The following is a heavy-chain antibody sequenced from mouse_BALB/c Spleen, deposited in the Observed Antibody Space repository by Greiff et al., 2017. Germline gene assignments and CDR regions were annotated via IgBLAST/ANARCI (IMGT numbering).Heavy chain of an antibody. D-gene: IGHD1-2*01. J-gene: IGHJ3*01. CDR3: AKQFITTDTGPWFAY. CDR2: ISSGSSTI. CDR1: GFTFSSFG. Sequence: EVQRVEPGGGLVQPGGSRKLSCAASGFTFSSFGMHWVRQAPEKGLEWVAYISSGSSTIYYADTLKGRFTISRDNPKNTLFLQMTSLRSEDTAMYYCAKQFITTDTGPWFAYWGQGTLVTVSA. V-gene: IGHV5-17*02.